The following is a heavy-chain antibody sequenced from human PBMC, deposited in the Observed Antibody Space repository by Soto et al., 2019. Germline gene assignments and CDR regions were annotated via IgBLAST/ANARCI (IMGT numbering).Heavy chain of an antibody. CDR2: ISYDGSNN. CDR3: ARASAAVGNLDS. D-gene: IGHD6-13*01. CDR1: GFTFSDYA. V-gene: IGHV3-30-3*01. J-gene: IGHJ4*02. Sequence: XESLSLSCAVSGFTFSDYAIHWVRQAPGKGLEWMAVISYDGSNNDYADSVKGRFTISRDNSKNTVFLRMNSLRTDDTGVYYCARASAAVGNLDSWGQGTLVTVSS.